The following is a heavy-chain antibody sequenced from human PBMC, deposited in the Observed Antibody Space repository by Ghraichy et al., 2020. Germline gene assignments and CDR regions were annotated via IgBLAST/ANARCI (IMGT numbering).Heavy chain of an antibody. Sequence: GGSLRLSCAASGFTFDRYSLHWVRQAPGKGLEWVSLIGWDGKNTFYADSVKGLFTISRDNRKNVLYLQMNSLRPEDTALYYCTKEVGTIWFDYWGQGTLVTVSS. CDR3: TKEVGTIWFDY. CDR2: IGWDGKNT. D-gene: IGHD1-1*01. CDR1: GFTFDRYS. J-gene: IGHJ4*02. V-gene: IGHV3-43*01.